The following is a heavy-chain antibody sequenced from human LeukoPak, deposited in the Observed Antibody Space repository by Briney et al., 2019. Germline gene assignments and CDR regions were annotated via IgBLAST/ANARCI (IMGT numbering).Heavy chain of an antibody. J-gene: IGHJ5*02. CDR3: AKVQTDDYGDYGWFDP. V-gene: IGHV3-23*01. CDR1: GFTFSSYA. CDR2: ISGSGGST. Sequence: GGSLRLSCAASGFTFSSYAMSWVRQAPGKGLEWVSAISGSGGSTYYADSVKGRFTISRDNSKSTLYLQMNSLRAEDTAVYYCAKVQTDDYGDYGWFDPWGQGTLVTVSS. D-gene: IGHD4-17*01.